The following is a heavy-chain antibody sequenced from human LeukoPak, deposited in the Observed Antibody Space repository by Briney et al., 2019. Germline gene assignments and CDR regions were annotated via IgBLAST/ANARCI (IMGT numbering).Heavy chain of an antibody. CDR1: GYTFTSYD. CDR2: MNPNSGNT. D-gene: IGHD2-15*01. J-gene: IGHJ5*02. Sequence: GASVKVSCKASGYTFTSYDINWVRQATGQGLEWMGWMNPNSGNTGYAQKFQGRVTMTRDTSISTAYMELSRLRSDDTAVYYCARGYDIVVVVAADNNWFDPWGQGTLVTVSS. CDR3: ARGYDIVVVVAADNNWFDP. V-gene: IGHV1-8*02.